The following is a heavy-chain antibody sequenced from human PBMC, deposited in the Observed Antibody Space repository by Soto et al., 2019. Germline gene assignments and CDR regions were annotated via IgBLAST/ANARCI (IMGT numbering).Heavy chain of an antibody. CDR2: ISYDGSNK. CDR1: GFTFSSYG. CDR3: AKLGASKYYDFWSGYPSFDY. V-gene: IGHV3-30*18. J-gene: IGHJ4*02. Sequence: PGGSLRLSCAASGFTFSSYGMHWVRQAPGKGLEWVAVISYDGSNKYYADSVKGRFTISRDNSKNTLYLQMNSLRTEDTAVYYCAKLGASKYYDFWSGYPSFDYWGQGTLVTVSS. D-gene: IGHD3-3*01.